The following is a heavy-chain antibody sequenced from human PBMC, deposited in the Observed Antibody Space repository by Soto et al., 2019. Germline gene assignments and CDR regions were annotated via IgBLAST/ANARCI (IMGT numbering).Heavy chain of an antibody. J-gene: IGHJ4*01. CDR3: TTDSHFSTRLVRFDL. Sequence: GGSRRLSCAASGFIFSTAWINWVRQAPGKGLEWVGRIKSKIDGGTTDFAASVKGRFAISRDDSQDTMFLQMNSLKSEDTAVYYCTTDSHFSTRLVRFDLWGRGTLVTVSS. CDR1: GFIFSTAW. D-gene: IGHD3-3*02. CDR2: IKSKIDGGTT. V-gene: IGHV3-15*07.